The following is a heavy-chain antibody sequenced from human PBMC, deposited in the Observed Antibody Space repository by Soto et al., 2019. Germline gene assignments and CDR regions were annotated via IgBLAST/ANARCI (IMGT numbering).Heavy chain of an antibody. CDR2: IWYDGSNK. CDR1: GFTFSSYG. CDR3: AKGRGSGWAWYFDN. Sequence: LRLSCAASGFTFSSYGMHWVRQAPGKGLEWVAVIWYDGSNKYYADSVKGRFTISRDNSKNTLYLQMNSLRGEGTAVYYCAKGRGSGWAWYFDNWGQGTLVTVSS. V-gene: IGHV3-33*06. D-gene: IGHD6-19*01. J-gene: IGHJ4*02.